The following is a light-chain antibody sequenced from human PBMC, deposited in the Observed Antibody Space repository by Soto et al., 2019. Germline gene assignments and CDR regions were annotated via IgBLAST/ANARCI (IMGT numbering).Light chain of an antibody. V-gene: IGKV3-11*01. CDR3: QQGSDWLT. CDR1: QSVSSH. Sequence: EIVLTQSPATLSLSPGERATLSCRASQSVSSHLAWYQQTPGQAPRLLISDASNRATGIPARFSGSGSETDFTLTISILEPEDFGVYYCQQGSDWLTFGGGTKLEMK. CDR2: DAS. J-gene: IGKJ4*01.